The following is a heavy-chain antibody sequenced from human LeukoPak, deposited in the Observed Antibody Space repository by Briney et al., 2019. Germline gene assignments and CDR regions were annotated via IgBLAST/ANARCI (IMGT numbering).Heavy chain of an antibody. CDR1: GYTFTGYY. V-gene: IGHV1-2*06. CDR2: INPNSGGT. D-gene: IGHD3-22*01. Sequence: ASVKVSCKASGYTFTGYYMHWVRQAPGQGLEWMGRINPNSGGTNYAQKFQGRVTMTRDTSISTAYMELSRLRSDDTAVYYCARGVVAIQRAFDIWGQGTMVTVSS. CDR3: ARGVVAIQRAFDI. J-gene: IGHJ3*02.